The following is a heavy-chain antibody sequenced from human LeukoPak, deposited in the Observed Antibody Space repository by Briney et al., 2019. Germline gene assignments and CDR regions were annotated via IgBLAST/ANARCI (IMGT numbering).Heavy chain of an antibody. V-gene: IGHV1-69*04. J-gene: IGHJ4*02. CDR2: IIPILGIA. CDR3: ARELMAGYYDSSGYYDY. CDR1: GGTFSIYD. D-gene: IGHD3-22*01. Sequence: SVTVSCKASGGTFSIYDISWVGQAPGQGREWMGRIIPILGIANYAQTFQGRVTITADKSTSTAYMELSSLRSEDTAVYYCARELMAGYYDSSGYYDYWGQGTLVTVSS.